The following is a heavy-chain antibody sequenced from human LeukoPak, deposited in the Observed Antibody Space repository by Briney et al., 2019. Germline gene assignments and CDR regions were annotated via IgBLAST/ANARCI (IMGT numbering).Heavy chain of an antibody. CDR2: ISSSSSYI. CDR1: GFTFSSYS. D-gene: IGHD3-9*01. CDR3: ARDQYYDILTGYYHSWFDP. J-gene: IGHJ5*02. Sequence: GGSLRLSRAASGFTFSSYSMNWVRQAPGKGLEWVSSISSSSSYIYYADSVKGRFTISRDNAKNSLYLQMNSLRAEDTAVYYCARDQYYDILTGYYHSWFDPWGQGTLVTVSS. V-gene: IGHV3-21*01.